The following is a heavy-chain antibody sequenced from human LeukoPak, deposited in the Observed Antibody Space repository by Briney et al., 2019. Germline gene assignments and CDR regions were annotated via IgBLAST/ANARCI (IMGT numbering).Heavy chain of an antibody. CDR2: ISAYNGNT. V-gene: IGHV1-18*01. Sequence: ASVKVSCKASGYTFTSYGISWVRQAPGQGLEWMGWISAYNGNTNYAQKLQGRVTMTTDTSTSTAYMELRSLRSDDTAVYYCARVFKYYDILTGYPTDYFDYWGQGTLVTVSS. CDR1: GYTFTSYG. D-gene: IGHD3-9*01. CDR3: ARVFKYYDILTGYPTDYFDY. J-gene: IGHJ4*02.